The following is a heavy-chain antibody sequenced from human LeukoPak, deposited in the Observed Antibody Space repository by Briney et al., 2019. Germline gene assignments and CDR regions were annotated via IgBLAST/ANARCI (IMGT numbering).Heavy chain of an antibody. Sequence: GGSLRLSCAASGFTFSSYSMYWVRQAPGKGLEWVSSISSSSSYIYYADSVKGRFTISRDNAKNSLYLQMNSLRAEDTAVYYCAREGYSYGYYFDYWGQGTLVTVSS. J-gene: IGHJ4*02. CDR2: ISSSSSYI. V-gene: IGHV3-21*01. D-gene: IGHD5-18*01. CDR3: AREGYSYGYYFDY. CDR1: GFTFSSYS.